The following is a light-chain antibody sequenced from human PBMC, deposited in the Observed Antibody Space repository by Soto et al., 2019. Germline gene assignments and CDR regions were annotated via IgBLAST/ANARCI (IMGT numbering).Light chain of an antibody. CDR1: QSISSW. J-gene: IGKJ1*01. CDR3: QQYNSYWT. V-gene: IGKV1-5*03. Sequence: DIQMTQSPSTLSASVGDRVTITCRASQSISSWVAWYQQKPGKAPKLLIYKASSLESGVPSRFSGSGSGTEFTLTSSSLQPDDFASYYCQQYNSYWTFGQGTKMEIK. CDR2: KAS.